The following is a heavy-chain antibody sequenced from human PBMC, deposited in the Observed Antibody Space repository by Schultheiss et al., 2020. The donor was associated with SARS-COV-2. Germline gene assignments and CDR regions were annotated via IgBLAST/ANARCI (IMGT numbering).Heavy chain of an antibody. Sequence: GESLKISCAASGFTVSSNYMSWVRQAPGKGLEWVAVIWYDGSNKYYADSVKGRFTISRDNSKNTLYLQMNSLRAEDTAVYYCARETYYYDTSGYYPYYFDYWGQGTLVTVSS. D-gene: IGHD3-22*01. CDR1: GFTVSSNY. V-gene: IGHV3-33*08. J-gene: IGHJ4*02. CDR3: ARETYYYDTSGYYPYYFDY. CDR2: IWYDGSNK.